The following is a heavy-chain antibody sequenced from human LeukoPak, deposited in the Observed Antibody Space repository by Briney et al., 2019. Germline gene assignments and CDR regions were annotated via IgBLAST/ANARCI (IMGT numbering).Heavy chain of an antibody. Sequence: PGGSLRLSCAASGFTFSSDAMSWVRQAPGEGLEWVSAISGSGGSTYYADSVKGRFTNSRDNSKNTLYLQMNSLRAEDTAVYYCAKDPERYSSSWYIRGNWFDPWGQGTLVTVSS. D-gene: IGHD6-13*01. V-gene: IGHV3-23*01. CDR3: AKDPERYSSSWYIRGNWFDP. J-gene: IGHJ5*02. CDR2: ISGSGGST. CDR1: GFTFSSDA.